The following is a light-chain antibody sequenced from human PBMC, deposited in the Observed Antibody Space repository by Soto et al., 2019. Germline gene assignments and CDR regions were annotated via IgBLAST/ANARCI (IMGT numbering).Light chain of an antibody. CDR2: AAT. CDR1: QSISSY. J-gene: IGKJ1*01. Sequence: DIQMTQSPSSLSASVGDRVTITCRASQSISSYLNWYQHKPGKAPNLLIYAATTLQSGVPSRFSGSASGTEFTLTITSLQPDDFATYYCHHYTRAFGQGTKVDIK. CDR3: HHYTRA. V-gene: IGKV1-39*01.